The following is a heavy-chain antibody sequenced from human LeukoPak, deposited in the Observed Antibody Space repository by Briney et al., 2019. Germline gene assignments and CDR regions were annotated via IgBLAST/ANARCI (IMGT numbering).Heavy chain of an antibody. Sequence: ASVKVSCKASGGTFSSYAISWVRQAPGQGLEWMGRIIPILGIANYAQKFQGRVTITADKSTSTAYMELSSLRSEDTAVYYCARDRGYSYGLDAFDIWGQGTMVTVSS. CDR3: ARDRGYSYGLDAFDI. J-gene: IGHJ3*02. D-gene: IGHD5-18*01. V-gene: IGHV1-69*04. CDR2: IIPILGIA. CDR1: GGTFSSYA.